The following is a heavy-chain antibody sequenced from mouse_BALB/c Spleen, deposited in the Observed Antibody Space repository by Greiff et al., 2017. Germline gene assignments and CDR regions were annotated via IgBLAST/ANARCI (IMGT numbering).Heavy chain of an antibody. CDR2: INPYNDGT. Sequence: VQLQQSGPELVKPGASVKMSCKASGYTFTSYVMHWVKQKPGQGLEWIGYINPYNDGTKYNEKFKGKATLTSDKSSSTAYMELSSLTSEDSAVYYCAIGYGEALFAYWGQGTLVTVSA. J-gene: IGHJ3*01. CDR1: GYTFTSYV. D-gene: IGHD2-2*01. CDR3: AIGYGEALFAY. V-gene: IGHV1-14*01.